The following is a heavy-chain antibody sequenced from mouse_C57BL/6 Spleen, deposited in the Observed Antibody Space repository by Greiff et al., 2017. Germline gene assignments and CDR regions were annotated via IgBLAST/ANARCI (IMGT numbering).Heavy chain of an antibody. V-gene: IGHV5-9-1*02. Sequence: EVKLVESGEGLVKPGGSLKLSCAASGFTFSSYAMSWVRQTPEKRLEWVAYFSSGGDYIYYADTVKGRFTISRDNARNTLYLQMSSLKSEDTAMYYCTRDPYDYDGGYAMDYWGQGTSVTVSS. CDR3: TRDPYDYDGGYAMDY. D-gene: IGHD2-4*01. CDR2: FSSGGDYI. J-gene: IGHJ4*01. CDR1: GFTFSSYA.